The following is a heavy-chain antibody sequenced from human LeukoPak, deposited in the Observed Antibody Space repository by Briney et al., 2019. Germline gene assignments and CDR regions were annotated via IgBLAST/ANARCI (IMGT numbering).Heavy chain of an antibody. V-gene: IGHV4-61*02. CDR2: IYTSGST. D-gene: IGHD6-13*01. CDR1: GGSISSSSYY. Sequence: SETLSLTCTVSGGSISSSSYYWGWIRQPAGKGLEWIGRIYTSGSTNYNPSLKSRVTMSVDTSKNQFSLKLSSVTAADTAVYYCARGVDSSSYYYYMDVWGKGTTVTISS. CDR3: ARGVDSSSYYYYMDV. J-gene: IGHJ6*03.